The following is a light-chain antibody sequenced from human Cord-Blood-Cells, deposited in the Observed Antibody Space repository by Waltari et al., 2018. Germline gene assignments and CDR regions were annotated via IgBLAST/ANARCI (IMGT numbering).Light chain of an antibody. J-gene: IGKJ2*03. Sequence: EIVLPQPPGTQSLSPGERAPPSCRASQSVSSSYLAWYQQKPGQAPRLLIYGASSRATGIPDRFSGSGSGTDFTLTISRLEPEDFAVYYCQQYGSSPMYSFGQGTKLEIK. CDR2: GAS. CDR1: QSVSSSY. V-gene: IGKV3-20*01. CDR3: QQYGSSPMYS.